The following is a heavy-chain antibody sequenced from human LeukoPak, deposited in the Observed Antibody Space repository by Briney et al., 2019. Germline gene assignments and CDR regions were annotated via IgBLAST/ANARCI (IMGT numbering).Heavy chain of an antibody. CDR1: GFTFSTYT. Sequence: GGSLRLSCAASGFTFSTYTMYWVRHPPGKGLEWVSIIGSRGGGIHYADSVKGRFTISRDNSKNALYLQMNSLRVEDTAVYYCAIDPNWGTHSWGQGVLVTVSS. V-gene: IGHV3-23*01. CDR3: AIDPNWGTHS. D-gene: IGHD7-27*01. CDR2: IGSRGGGI. J-gene: IGHJ4*02.